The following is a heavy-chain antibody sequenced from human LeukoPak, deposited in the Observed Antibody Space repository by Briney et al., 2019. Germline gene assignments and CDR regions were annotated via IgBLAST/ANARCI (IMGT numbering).Heavy chain of an antibody. CDR2: IYYSGST. D-gene: IGHD3-22*01. CDR1: GGSISSGSYY. Sequence: SETLSLTCTVSGGSISSGSYYWGWIRQPPGKGLEWIGSIYYSGSTYYNSSLKSRVTISVYTSKHQFSLKLSSVTAADTAVYYCARQPYYYDSRGPHGGAFDIWGQGTMVTVSS. J-gene: IGHJ3*02. CDR3: ARQPYYYDSRGPHGGAFDI. V-gene: IGHV4-39*01.